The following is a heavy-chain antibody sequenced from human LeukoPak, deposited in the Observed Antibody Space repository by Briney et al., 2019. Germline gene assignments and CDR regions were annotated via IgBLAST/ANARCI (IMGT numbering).Heavy chain of an antibody. CDR2: ISWDGGST. J-gene: IGHJ4*02. CDR3: TTSINWSSDY. V-gene: IGHV3-43*01. CDR1: GFTFDDYT. Sequence: GGSLRLSCAASGFTFDDYTMHWVRQAPGKGLEWVSLISWDGGSTYYADSVKGRFTISRDNAKNSLYLQMNSVRVEDTAVYYCTTSINWSSDYWGQGTLVTVSS. D-gene: IGHD1-1*01.